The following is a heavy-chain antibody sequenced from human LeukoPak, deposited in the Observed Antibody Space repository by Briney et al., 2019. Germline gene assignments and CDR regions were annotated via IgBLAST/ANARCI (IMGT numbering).Heavy chain of an antibody. CDR1: GGSMSSSTYR. J-gene: IGHJ4*02. Sequence: SETLSLTCTVSGGSMSSSTYRWVWIRQAPGKGLEWIGISYYAGSTIYNPPLKSRVTISVDTSRNQFSLKLSSVTAADTAVYYCARLVRTYYYDSSGYYWDYWGQGTLVTVSS. CDR3: ARLVRTYYYDSSGYYWDY. D-gene: IGHD3-22*01. CDR2: SYYAGST. V-gene: IGHV4-39*01.